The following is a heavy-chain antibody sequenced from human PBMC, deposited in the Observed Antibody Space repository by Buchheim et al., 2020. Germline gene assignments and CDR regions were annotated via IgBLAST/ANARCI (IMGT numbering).Heavy chain of an antibody. Sequence: EVQLLESGGGLVQPGGSLRLSCAASGFTFSSYAMSWVRQAPGKGLEWVSAISGSGGSTYYADSVKGRFTISRDNSKKTLYLQMNSLRAEDTAVYYCARAGGYQLLPSCWFDPWGQGTL. D-gene: IGHD2-2*01. CDR2: ISGSGGST. V-gene: IGHV3-23*01. CDR1: GFTFSSYA. J-gene: IGHJ5*02. CDR3: ARAGGYQLLPSCWFDP.